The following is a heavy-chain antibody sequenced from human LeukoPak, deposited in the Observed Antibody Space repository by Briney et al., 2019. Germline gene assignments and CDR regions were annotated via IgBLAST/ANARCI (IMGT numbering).Heavy chain of an antibody. CDR2: IYYSGST. V-gene: IGHV4-30-4*01. D-gene: IGHD1-14*01. CDR3: ARVSAPDDAFDI. CDR1: GGSISSGDYY. J-gene: IGHJ3*02. Sequence: SETLSLTCTVSGGSISSGDYYWSWIRQPPGKGLEWIGYIYYSGSTYYNPSPKSRVTISVDTSKNQFSLKLSSVTAADTAVYYCARVSAPDDAFDIWGQGTMVTVSS.